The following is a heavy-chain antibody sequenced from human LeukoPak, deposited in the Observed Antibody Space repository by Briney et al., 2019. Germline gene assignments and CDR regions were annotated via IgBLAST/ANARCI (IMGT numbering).Heavy chain of an antibody. CDR2: IGAYNGNT. Sequence: ASVKVSCKASGYTFTSYGISWVRQAPGQGLEWMGWIGAYNGNTNYAQKLQGRVTMTTDTSTSTAYMDLSRLRSDDTAVYYCARDLVRGVKYFQHWGQGTLVTVSS. CDR1: GYTFTSYG. V-gene: IGHV1-18*01. J-gene: IGHJ1*01. D-gene: IGHD3-10*01. CDR3: ARDLVRGVKYFQH.